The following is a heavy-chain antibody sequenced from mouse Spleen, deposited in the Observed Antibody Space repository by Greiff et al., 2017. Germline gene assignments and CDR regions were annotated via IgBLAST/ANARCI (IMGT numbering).Heavy chain of an antibody. V-gene: IGHV5-17*01. Sequence: EVQVVESGGGLVKPGGSLKLSCAASGFTFSDYGMHWVRQAPEKGLEWVAYISSGSSTIYYADTVKGRFTISRDNAKNTLFLQMTSLRSEDTAMYYCASLITTGYFDYWGQGTTLTVSS. CDR2: ISSGSSTI. CDR3: ASLITTGYFDY. J-gene: IGHJ2*01. CDR1: GFTFSDYG. D-gene: IGHD1-1*01.